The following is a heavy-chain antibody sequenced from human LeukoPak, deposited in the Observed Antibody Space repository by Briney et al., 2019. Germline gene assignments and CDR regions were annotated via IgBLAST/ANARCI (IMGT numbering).Heavy chain of an antibody. J-gene: IGHJ4*02. Sequence: PSETLSRTCTVSGGSISSSSYYWGWIRQPPGKGLEWIGSIYYSGSTYYNPSLKSRVTISVDTSKNQFSLKLSSVTAADTAVYYCARLTGPTSYFDYWGQGTLVTVSS. D-gene: IGHD7-27*01. CDR1: GGSISSSSYY. CDR2: IYYSGST. V-gene: IGHV4-39*01. CDR3: ARLTGPTSYFDY.